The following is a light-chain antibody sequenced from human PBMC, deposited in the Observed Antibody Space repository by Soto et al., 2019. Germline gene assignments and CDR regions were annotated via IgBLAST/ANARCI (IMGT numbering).Light chain of an antibody. CDR3: QQYTNWPRT. Sequence: ETVVTQSPATLSVSPGDRATLSCRASQSVNSLLAWYQQKPGQAPRLLIYGASTRATGIPARFSGSGSGTEFSLTISSLQSEDFAIYYCQQYTNWPRTFGQGTKVDI. CDR1: QSVNSL. V-gene: IGKV3-15*01. CDR2: GAS. J-gene: IGKJ1*01.